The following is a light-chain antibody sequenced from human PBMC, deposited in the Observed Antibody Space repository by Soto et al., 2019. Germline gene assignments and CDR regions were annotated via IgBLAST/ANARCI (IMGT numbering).Light chain of an antibody. J-gene: IGKJ4*01. Sequence: EIVLTQSPGTLSLSPGERATLSCRASQSVSNNYIAWYQQKPGQAPSLLIYGASSRATGIPDRFSGSGSGTDFTLTITRLEPEDSAVYYCQQYRGPPLVTFGGGTKVEIK. CDR2: GAS. CDR1: QSVSNNY. V-gene: IGKV3-20*01. CDR3: QQYRGPPLVT.